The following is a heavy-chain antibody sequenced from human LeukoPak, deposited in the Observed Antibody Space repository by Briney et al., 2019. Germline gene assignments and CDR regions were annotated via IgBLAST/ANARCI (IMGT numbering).Heavy chain of an antibody. CDR1: GGSISSYY. D-gene: IGHD6-6*01. Sequence: SETLSLTCTVSGGSISSYYWSWIRQPAGKGLEWIGRIYTSGSTNYNPSLKSRVTMSVDTSKNQFSLRLSSVTAADTAVYYCARQYSSSSFFDYWGQGTLVTVSS. V-gene: IGHV4-4*07. J-gene: IGHJ4*02. CDR2: IYTSGST. CDR3: ARQYSSSSFFDY.